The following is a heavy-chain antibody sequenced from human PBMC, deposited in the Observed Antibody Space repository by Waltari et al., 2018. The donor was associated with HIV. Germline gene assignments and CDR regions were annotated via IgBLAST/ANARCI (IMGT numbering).Heavy chain of an antibody. V-gene: IGHV1-2*02. D-gene: IGHD3-22*01. CDR3: TRVFRGTINYFDSRLGH. CDR1: GFTFSDYY. CDR2: INPNSGGT. J-gene: IGHJ4*02. Sequence: QVKLVQSGVEVKKPGASVTVSCKASGFTFSDYYMHWVRQAPGQGLEWMGWINPNSGGTRYSEKFQGRVTMTRDTSISTAYMELFRLRFDDTAIYYCTRVFRGTINYFDSRLGHWGQGTLVTVSS.